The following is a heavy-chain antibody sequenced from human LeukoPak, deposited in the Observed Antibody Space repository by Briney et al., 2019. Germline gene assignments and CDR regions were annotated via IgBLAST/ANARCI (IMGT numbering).Heavy chain of an antibody. CDR2: ISYDGVSK. D-gene: IGHD1-26*01. J-gene: IGHJ4*02. CDR3: AKRRKHWVLRVYFDY. Sequence: GTSLRLSCVASGCDFRTHAIHWVRQAPGKGPEWVALISYDGVSKDYAESAKGRFTISRDDSKNTVYLEMNSLRREDTAVYYCAKRRKHWVLRVYFDYWGQGTLVTVSS. CDR1: GCDFRTHA. V-gene: IGHV3-30*18.